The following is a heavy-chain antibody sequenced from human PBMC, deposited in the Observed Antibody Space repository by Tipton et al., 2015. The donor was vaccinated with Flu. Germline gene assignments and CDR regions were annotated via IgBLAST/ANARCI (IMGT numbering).Heavy chain of an antibody. J-gene: IGHJ6*02. V-gene: IGHV4-61*01. Sequence: TLSLTCSVSGGSISSNSYYWSWLRQPPGKGLEWIGYIYYSGSTNYNPSLKSRVTISVDTSKNQFSLKLSSVTAADTAVYYCARAGTTWGRMDVWGQGTTVTVSS. D-gene: IGHD3-16*01. CDR1: GGSISSNSYY. CDR3: ARAGTTWGRMDV. CDR2: IYYSGST.